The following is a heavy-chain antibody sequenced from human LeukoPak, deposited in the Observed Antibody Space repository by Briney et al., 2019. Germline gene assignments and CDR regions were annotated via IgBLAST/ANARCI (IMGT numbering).Heavy chain of an antibody. D-gene: IGHD1-26*01. J-gene: IGHJ3*02. CDR1: GFTFGSYA. CDR2: ITGSGGST. CDR3: AKTDTGNYYGAFDM. V-gene: IGHV3-23*01. Sequence: GGSLRLSCAASGFTFGSYAMSWVRQAPGKGLEWVSGITGSGGSTYHADSLKGRFTISRDNSQNTLYLQMNSLRAEDTAVYYCAKTDTGNYYGAFDMWGQGTMVTVSS.